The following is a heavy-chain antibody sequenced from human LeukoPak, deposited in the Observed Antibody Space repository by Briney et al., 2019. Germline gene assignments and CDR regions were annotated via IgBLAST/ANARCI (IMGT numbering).Heavy chain of an antibody. CDR2: IYWDDDK. CDR3: AAPPTRIMRSSSWYDYFDY. Sequence: SGPTLVNPTQTLTLTCTFSGFSLSTSGVGVGWIRQPPGKALEWLALIYWDDDKRYSPSLKSRLTITKDTSKNQVVLTMTNMDPVDTATYYCAAPPTRIMRSSSWYDYFDYWGQGTLVTVSS. V-gene: IGHV2-5*02. CDR1: GFSLSTSGVG. D-gene: IGHD6-13*01. J-gene: IGHJ4*02.